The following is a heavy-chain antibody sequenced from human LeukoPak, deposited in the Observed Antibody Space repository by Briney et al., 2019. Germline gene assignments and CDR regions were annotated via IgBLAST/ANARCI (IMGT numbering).Heavy chain of an antibody. V-gene: IGHV1-2*02. CDR2: INSNNGDT. D-gene: IGHD5-24*01. CDR3: ARDGDGYNLD. CDR1: GYIFTGYY. Sequence: ASVKVSCKASGYIFTGYYLHWVRQAPGQGLEWVGGINSNNGDTHYAQNFQGRVTMTRDTSISTAYMELSRLGSDDTAVYYCARDGDGYNLDWGQGTLVTVSS. J-gene: IGHJ4*02.